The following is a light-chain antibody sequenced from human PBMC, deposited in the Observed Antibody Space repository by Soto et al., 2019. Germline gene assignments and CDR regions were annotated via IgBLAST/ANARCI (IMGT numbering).Light chain of an antibody. V-gene: IGKV1-33*01. CDR2: AAA. Sequence: DIPMTQSPSSLSASVGDRVTITCQASQDIRNSLNWYQHKPGKAPKLLIYAAANLETGVPSRFSGGGSGTDYTLTINSLQPEDFATYFCQQFDNLPFTFGPGTKVEIK. CDR3: QQFDNLPFT. CDR1: QDIRNS. J-gene: IGKJ3*01.